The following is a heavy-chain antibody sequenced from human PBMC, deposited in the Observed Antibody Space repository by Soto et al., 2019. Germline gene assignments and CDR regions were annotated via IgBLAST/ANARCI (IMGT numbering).Heavy chain of an antibody. CDR1: GFTFSSYW. CDR2: INSDGSST. V-gene: IGHV3-74*01. CDR3: ARDGGPIRYFDWFSRGGMDV. Sequence: EVQLVESGGGLVQPGGSLRLSCAASGFTFSSYWMHWVRQAPGKGLVWVSRINSDGSSTSYADSVKGRFTISRDNAKNTLYLHMNSLRAEDTAVYYCARDGGPIRYFDWFSRGGMDVWGQGTTVTVSS. D-gene: IGHD3-9*01. J-gene: IGHJ6*02.